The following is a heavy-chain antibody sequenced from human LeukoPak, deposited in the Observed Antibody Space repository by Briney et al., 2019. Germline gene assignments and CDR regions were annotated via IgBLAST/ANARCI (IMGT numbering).Heavy chain of an antibody. CDR3: AREISRGDYHAFDP. CDR2: ISSSGSTI. Sequence: GGSLRLACAAYGFTFSDYYMSWIRQAPGKGLEWVSYISSSGSTIYYADSVKGRFTISRDNAKNSLYLQMNSLRAEDTAVYYCAREISRGDYHAFDPWGQGTLVTVSS. V-gene: IGHV3-11*04. J-gene: IGHJ5*02. D-gene: IGHD4-17*01. CDR1: GFTFSDYY.